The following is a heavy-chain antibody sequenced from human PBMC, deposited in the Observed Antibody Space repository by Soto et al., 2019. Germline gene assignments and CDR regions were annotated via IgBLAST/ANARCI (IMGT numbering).Heavy chain of an antibody. J-gene: IGHJ4*02. CDR3: ARWSYLDY. V-gene: IGHV3-23*01. CDR1: GFSFGIYA. D-gene: IGHD3-3*01. Sequence: GSLRLSCAASGFSFGIYALSWVRQAPGKGLEWVSTISGSDGKTFYADSVKGRFSISRDTSQSTLYLQMNSLRADDTAMYYCARWSYLDYWGQGTRVTVPQ. CDR2: ISGSDGKT.